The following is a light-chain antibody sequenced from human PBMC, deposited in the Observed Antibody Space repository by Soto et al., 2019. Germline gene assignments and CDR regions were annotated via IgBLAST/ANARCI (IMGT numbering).Light chain of an antibody. CDR3: SSYTSSSAPAV. CDR2: DVS. V-gene: IGLV2-14*01. J-gene: IGLJ2*01. CDR1: SSDVGGYNY. Sequence: QSALTQPASVSGSPGQSITISCTGTSSDVGGYNYVSWYQQHPGKAPKLMIYDVSNRPAGVSNRFSGSKSGNTASLTISGLQAEDADDYYGSSYTSSSAPAVFGGGTKVTVL.